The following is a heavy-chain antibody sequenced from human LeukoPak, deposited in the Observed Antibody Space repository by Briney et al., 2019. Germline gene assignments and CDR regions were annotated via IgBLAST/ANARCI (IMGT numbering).Heavy chain of an antibody. J-gene: IGHJ3*02. CDR1: GFTFSSYA. CDR3: AKASPYYYDSSGYPPGAFDI. D-gene: IGHD3-22*01. Sequence: GGSLRLSCAASGFTFSSYAMSWVRQAPGKGLEWVSAISGSGGSTYYADSVKGRFTISRDNSKNTLYLQMNSLRAEDTAVYYCAKASPYYYDSSGYPPGAFDIWGQGTMVTVSS. CDR2: ISGSGGST. V-gene: IGHV3-23*01.